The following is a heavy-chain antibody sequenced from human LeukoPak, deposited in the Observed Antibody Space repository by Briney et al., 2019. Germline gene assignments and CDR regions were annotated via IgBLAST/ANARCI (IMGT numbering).Heavy chain of an antibody. J-gene: IGHJ4*02. CDR2: IKSKTDGGTT. CDR1: GFTFSNAW. CDR3: TTSFGVRGVIHSPHFSY. Sequence: PGGSLRLSCAASGFTFSNAWMSWVRQAPGKGLEWVGRIKSKTDGGTTDYAAPVKGRFTISRDDSKNTLYLQMNSLKTEDTAVYYCTTSFGVRGVIHSPHFSYWGQGTLVTVSS. V-gene: IGHV3-15*01. D-gene: IGHD3-10*01.